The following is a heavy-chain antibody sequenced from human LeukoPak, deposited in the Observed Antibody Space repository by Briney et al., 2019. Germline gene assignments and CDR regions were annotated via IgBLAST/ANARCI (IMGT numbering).Heavy chain of an antibody. CDR3: ARDKVVAAKASDY. CDR2: ISSISIYI. CDR1: GFTFSSYS. D-gene: IGHD2-15*01. Sequence: PGGSLRLSCAASGFTFSSYSMNWVRQAPGKGLEWVSSISSISIYIYYADSVKGRFTISRDNARNSLYLQMNSLRAEDTAVYYCARDKVVAAKASDYWGQGTLVTVSS. J-gene: IGHJ4*02. V-gene: IGHV3-21*01.